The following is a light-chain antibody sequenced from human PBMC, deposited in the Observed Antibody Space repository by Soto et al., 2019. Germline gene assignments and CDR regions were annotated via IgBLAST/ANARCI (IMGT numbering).Light chain of an antibody. Sequence: EIVMTQSPATLSVSPGERATLSCRASQSISTELAWYQQKPCQPPRLLIYSASTRATGVPARFAGSGSGSEFTLTISGLQSEDFAVYYCQQGHYWPLTFGQGTRLEI. CDR3: QQGHYWPLT. J-gene: IGKJ2*01. CDR2: SAS. V-gene: IGKV3-15*01. CDR1: QSISTE.